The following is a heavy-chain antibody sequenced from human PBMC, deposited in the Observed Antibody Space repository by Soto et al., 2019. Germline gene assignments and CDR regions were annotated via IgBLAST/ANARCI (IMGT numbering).Heavy chain of an antibody. J-gene: IGHJ4*02. V-gene: IGHV4-4*07. CDR3: AREGSYSAYNFAHGIQLWSFDF. D-gene: IGHD5-12*01. Sequence: SETLSLTCTVSGGPINTFYWSWVRQPAGKGLEWIGRIFSSGSTSFNPSLEWRVAMSVDTSNNHFSLNLSSLTAADRAVYYCAREGSYSAYNFAHGIQLWSFDFWGQGALVSVSS. CDR1: GGPINTFY. CDR2: IFSSGST.